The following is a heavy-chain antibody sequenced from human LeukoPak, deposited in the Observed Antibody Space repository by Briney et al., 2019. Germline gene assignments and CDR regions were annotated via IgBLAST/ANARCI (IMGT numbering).Heavy chain of an antibody. CDR2: IYYSGST. D-gene: IGHD6-6*01. V-gene: IGHV4-59*01. CDR3: ARDMRFGRQLVPRYFDL. J-gene: IGHJ2*01. CDR1: GGSISSYY. Sequence: SETLSLTCTVSGGSISSYYWSWIRQPPGKGLEWIGYIYYSGSTNYNPSLKSRVTISVDTSKNQFSLKLSSVTAADTAVYYCARDMRFGRQLVPRYFDLWGRGTLVTVSS.